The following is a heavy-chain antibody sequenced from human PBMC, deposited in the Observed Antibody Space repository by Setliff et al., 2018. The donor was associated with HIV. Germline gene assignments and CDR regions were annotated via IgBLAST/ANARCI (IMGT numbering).Heavy chain of an antibody. CDR1: GYTFTDYF. CDR2: INPNSGGT. V-gene: IGHV1-2*06. J-gene: IGHJ4*02. CDR3: ARQLSNSLEC. D-gene: IGHD1-1*01. Sequence: ASVKVSCKASGYTFTDYFMHWVRQAPGQGLEWMGRINPNSGGTNYAQKFQGRVTMTRDTSISTAYMELSRLRSDDTAVYYCARQLSNSLECWGQGTPVTVSS.